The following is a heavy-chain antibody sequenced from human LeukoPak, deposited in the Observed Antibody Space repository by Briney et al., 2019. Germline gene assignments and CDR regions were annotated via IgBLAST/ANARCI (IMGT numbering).Heavy chain of an antibody. D-gene: IGHD6-6*01. CDR3: AKAGSSSSRALLGY. V-gene: IGHV3-23*01. J-gene: IGHJ4*02. CDR2: IGRSSETI. Sequence: GGSLRLSCAASGFSFSDYAMNWVRQAPGKGPEWVSAIGRSSETIYYADSVKGRFTISRDNSKNTLYLQMNSLRAEDTAVYYCAKAGSSSSRALLGYWGQGTLVTVSS. CDR1: GFSFSDYA.